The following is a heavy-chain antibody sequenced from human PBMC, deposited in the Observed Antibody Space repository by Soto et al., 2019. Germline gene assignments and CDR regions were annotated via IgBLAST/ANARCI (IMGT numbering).Heavy chain of an antibody. CDR3: ARDHIVVVTATPHHAFDI. J-gene: IGHJ3*02. CDR1: GGTFSSYA. V-gene: IGHV1-69*01. Sequence: QVQLVQSGAEVKKPGSSVKVSCKASGGTFSSYAISWVRQAPGQGLEWMGGNIPIFGTANYAQKFQGRVTITADESTSTAYMELSSLRSEDTAVYYCARDHIVVVTATPHHAFDIWGQGTMVTVSS. CDR2: NIPIFGTA. D-gene: IGHD2-21*02.